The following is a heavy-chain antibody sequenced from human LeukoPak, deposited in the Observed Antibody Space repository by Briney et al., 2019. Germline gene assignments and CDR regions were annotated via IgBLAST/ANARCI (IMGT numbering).Heavy chain of an antibody. J-gene: IGHJ6*03. D-gene: IGHD3-16*01. Sequence: PGGSLRLSCEVSGFTFGNSATSWVRQAPGKGLEWISGISARGHYTYTADSLKGRFTISRDNSKNTLYLQMNSLRAEDTALYYCAKDGSWGDYYFYFYIDVWGKGTTVTVSS. CDR1: GFTFGNSA. V-gene: IGHV3-23*01. CDR3: AKDGSWGDYYFYFYIDV. CDR2: ISARGHYT.